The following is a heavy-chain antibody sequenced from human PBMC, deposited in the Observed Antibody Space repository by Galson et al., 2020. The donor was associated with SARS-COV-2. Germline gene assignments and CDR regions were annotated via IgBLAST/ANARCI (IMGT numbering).Heavy chain of an antibody. CDR1: GFTFSSYG. CDR2: ISYDGSNK. J-gene: IGHJ6*02. Sequence: GGSLRLSCAASGFTFSSYGMHWVRQAPGKGLEWVAVISYDGSNKYYADSVKGRFTISRDNSKNTLYLQMNSLGAEDTAVYYCAKVLPHDYYGMDVWGQGTTVTVSS. V-gene: IGHV3-30*18. CDR3: AKVLPHDYYGMDV.